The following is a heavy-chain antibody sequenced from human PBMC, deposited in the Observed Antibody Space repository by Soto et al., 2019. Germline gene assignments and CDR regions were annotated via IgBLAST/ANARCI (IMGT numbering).Heavy chain of an antibody. CDR2: ISAYNGNR. V-gene: IGHV1-18*04. Sequence: QVQLVQSGDEVKKPGASVKVSCKTSGYTFSSYGISWVRQAPGQGLEWMGWISAYNGNRNYAQKLQGRVTMTADTSTDTAYMELRSLRSDDTAVYYCARDPAVITPGYFQHWGQGTLVTVSS. CDR1: GYTFSSYG. J-gene: IGHJ1*01. D-gene: IGHD2-21*01. CDR3: ARDPAVITPGYFQH.